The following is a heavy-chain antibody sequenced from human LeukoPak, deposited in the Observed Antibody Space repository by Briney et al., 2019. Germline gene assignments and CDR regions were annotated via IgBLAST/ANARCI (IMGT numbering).Heavy chain of an antibody. CDR1: GLTFSDFW. D-gene: IGHD5-18*01. J-gene: IGHJ4*02. Sequence: PGGSLRLSCAASGLTFSDFWMHWVCQPPGKGLVWVALVKGDGRTTIYADSVKGRFTISRDNAKNTLYLQMNSLRADDSGVYYCATGHSYGYDYWGQGVLVTVSS. CDR3: ATGHSYGYDY. V-gene: IGHV3-74*01. CDR2: VKGDGRTT.